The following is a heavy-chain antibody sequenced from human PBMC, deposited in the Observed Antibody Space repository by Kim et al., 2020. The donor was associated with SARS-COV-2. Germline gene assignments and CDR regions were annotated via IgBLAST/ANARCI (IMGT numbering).Heavy chain of an antibody. D-gene: IGHD2-2*02. CDR3: ARGYCSNTNCYTLDY. Sequence: DSVKGRVTITRDNAKNTLYLQMNSLRPEDTAVYYCARGYCSNTNCYTLDYWGQGTLVTVSS. V-gene: IGHV3-30*01. J-gene: IGHJ4*02.